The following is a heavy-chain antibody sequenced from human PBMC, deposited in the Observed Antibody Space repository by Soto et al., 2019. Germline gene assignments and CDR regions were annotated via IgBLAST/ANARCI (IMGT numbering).Heavy chain of an antibody. CDR3: ARRKAAAGTGVVDYYYGMDV. CDR2: IDPSDSYT. J-gene: IGHJ6*02. D-gene: IGHD6-13*01. CDR1: GYSFTSYW. Sequence: HGESLKISCKGSGYSFTSYWISWVRQMPGKGLEWMGRIDPSDSYTNYSPSFQGRVTISADKSTSTAYLQWSSLKASDTAMYCCARRKAAAGTGVVDYYYGMDVWGQGTTVTVSS. V-gene: IGHV5-10-1*01.